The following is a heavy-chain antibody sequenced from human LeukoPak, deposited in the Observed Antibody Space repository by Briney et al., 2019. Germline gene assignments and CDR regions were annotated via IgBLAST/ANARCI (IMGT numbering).Heavy chain of an antibody. CDR1: GLTINNYL. Sequence: GGSLRLSCAASGLTINNYLMSWVRQAPGKGLEWVANIRQDGGATFYVDSVKGRFTISRDNAKNSLYLQMNSLRPEDTAVYYCARDGDLYGSKTYHEGQGLGWNWFGPWGQGTLVTVSS. CDR3: ARDGDLYGSKTYHEGQGLGWNWFGP. J-gene: IGHJ5*02. CDR2: IRQDGGAT. D-gene: IGHD3-10*01. V-gene: IGHV3-7*01.